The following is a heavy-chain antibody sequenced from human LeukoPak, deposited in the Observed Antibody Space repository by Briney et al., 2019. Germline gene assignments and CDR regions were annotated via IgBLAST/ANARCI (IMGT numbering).Heavy chain of an antibody. CDR3: ARDRQWLSNWFDP. CDR2: INPNSGGT. J-gene: IGHJ5*02. CDR1: GYHFSTYG. V-gene: IGHV1-2*02. D-gene: IGHD6-19*01. Sequence: ASVKVSCKASGYHFSTYGISWVRQAPGQGLEWMGWINPNSGGTNYAQKFQGRVTMTRDTSISTAYMELSRLRSDDTAVYYCARDRQWLSNWFDPWGQGTLVTVSS.